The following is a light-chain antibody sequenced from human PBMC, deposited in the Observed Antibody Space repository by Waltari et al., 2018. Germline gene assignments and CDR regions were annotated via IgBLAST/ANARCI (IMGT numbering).Light chain of an antibody. J-gene: IGKJ2*01. V-gene: IGKV1-5*03. CDR2: KAS. CDR1: QSISSW. Sequence: DIQMTQSPSTLSASVGDRVTITCRASQSISSWLAWYQQKPGKAPKLLIYKASSLESGVPSRFSGSGSGTEFTLTISNLQPGDFATYYCQQYNSFSPTFGQGTKLEIK. CDR3: QQYNSFSPT.